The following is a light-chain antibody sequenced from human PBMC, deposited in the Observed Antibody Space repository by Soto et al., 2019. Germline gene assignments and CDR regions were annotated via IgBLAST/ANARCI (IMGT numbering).Light chain of an antibody. CDR1: QSIGDT. J-gene: IGKJ1*01. CDR2: GAS. Sequence: EIVMTQSPATLSVSPGGRATLSCRASQSIGDTLAWYQQKPGQAPRLLIYGASSRVTGFPARFSGSGSGTDFTLTISSLQSDDFAVXXXXXXXXXXWXFGQGTKVDIK. CDR3: XXXXXXXWX. V-gene: IGKV3-15*01.